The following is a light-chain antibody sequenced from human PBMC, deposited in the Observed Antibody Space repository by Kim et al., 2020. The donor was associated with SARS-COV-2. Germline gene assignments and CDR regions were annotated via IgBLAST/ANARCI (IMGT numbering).Light chain of an antibody. CDR3: QTWDTSTGEV. J-gene: IGLJ2*01. CDR2: QDS. V-gene: IGLV3-1*01. CDR1: KLGQKN. Sequence: SPGQTASITCSGDKLGQKNACWYQQKAGQSPVLVIYQDSKRPSGIPERFSGSNSGNTATLTISGTQAMDEADYYCQTWDTSTGEVFGGGTQLTVL.